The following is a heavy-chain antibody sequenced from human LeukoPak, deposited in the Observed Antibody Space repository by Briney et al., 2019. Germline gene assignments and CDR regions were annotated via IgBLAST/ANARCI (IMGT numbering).Heavy chain of an antibody. D-gene: IGHD6-19*01. Sequence: GGTLRLFCAASGFTFSDYDMTWVRQAPGKGLEWVSGISGGGETIYYADSVKGRFTISRDNSKNTLYLQMNSLRAEDTAVYFCAKSQYSSGWFDYWGQGTLVTVSS. V-gene: IGHV3-23*01. J-gene: IGHJ4*02. CDR2: ISGGGETI. CDR3: AKSQYSSGWFDY. CDR1: GFTFSDYD.